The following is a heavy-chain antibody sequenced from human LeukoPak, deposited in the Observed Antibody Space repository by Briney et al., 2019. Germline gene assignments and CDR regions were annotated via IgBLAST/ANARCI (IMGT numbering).Heavy chain of an antibody. Sequence: PGASVKVSCKASGYTFTSYYMRWVRQAPGQGLEWMGIINPSGGSTSYAQKFQGRVTMTRDTSTSTVYMELSSLRSEDTAVYYCARDQRHEGIAAALDYWGQGTLVTVSS. CDR3: ARDQRHEGIAAALDY. CDR2: INPSGGST. D-gene: IGHD6-13*01. V-gene: IGHV1-46*01. J-gene: IGHJ4*02. CDR1: GYTFTSYY.